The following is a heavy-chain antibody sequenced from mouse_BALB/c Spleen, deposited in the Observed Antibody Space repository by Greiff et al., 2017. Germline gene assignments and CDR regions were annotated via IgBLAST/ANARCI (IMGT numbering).Heavy chain of an antibody. CDR2: INSNAGST. CDR3: ARGGTTYYAMDY. J-gene: IGHJ4*01. D-gene: IGHD1-1*01. CDR1: GFTFSSYG. V-gene: IGHV5-6-3*01. Sequence: EVKLVESGGGLVQPGGSLKLSCAASGFTFSSYGMSWVRQTPDKRLELVATINSNAGSTYYPDSVKGRFTISRDNAKNTLYLQMSSLKSEDTAMYYCARGGTTYYAMDYWGQGTSVTVSS.